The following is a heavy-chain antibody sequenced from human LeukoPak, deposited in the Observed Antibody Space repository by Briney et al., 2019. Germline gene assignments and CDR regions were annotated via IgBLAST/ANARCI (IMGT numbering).Heavy chain of an antibody. CDR3: AREHSRMDIVATIGFLDGVDV. CDR2: IWYDGNKK. J-gene: IGHJ6*02. V-gene: IGHV3-33*01. D-gene: IGHD5-12*01. CDR1: GFTFSFYG. Sequence: GGSLRLSCAASGFTFSFYGMYWVRQAPGKGLEWVAVIWYDGNKKYYADSVKGRFTISRDNPKNTLYLQMNSLRAEDTAVYYCAREHSRMDIVATIGFLDGVDVWGHGTTVTVSS.